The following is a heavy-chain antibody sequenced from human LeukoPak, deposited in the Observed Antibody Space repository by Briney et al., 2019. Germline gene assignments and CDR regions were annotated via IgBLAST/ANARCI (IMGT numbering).Heavy chain of an antibody. V-gene: IGHV3-53*01. CDR2: IYSGGST. Sequence: GGSLRLSCAASGFTVGTNSMSWVRQSPGKGLEWVSVIYSGGSTYYADSVNGRFTISRDNSKNTLSLQMNSLRVEDTAVYYCAKVVGTGTTPTDYWGQGTLVTVSS. CDR1: GFTVGTNS. D-gene: IGHD1-1*01. CDR3: AKVVGTGTTPTDY. J-gene: IGHJ4*02.